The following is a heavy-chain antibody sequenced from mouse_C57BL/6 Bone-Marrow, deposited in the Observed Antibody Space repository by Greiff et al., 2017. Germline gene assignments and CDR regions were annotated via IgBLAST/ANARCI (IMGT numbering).Heavy chain of an antibody. CDR1: GYTFTSYW. V-gene: IGHV1-55*01. CDR3: ARGLWYYFDY. CDR2: IYPGSGST. J-gene: IGHJ2*01. Sequence: VQLQESGAELVKPGASVKMSCKASGYTFTSYWITWVKQRPGQGLEWIGDIYPGSGSTNYYEKFKSKATLTVDTSSSTAYMQLSSLTSEDSAVYYCARGLWYYFDYWGQGTTLTVSS.